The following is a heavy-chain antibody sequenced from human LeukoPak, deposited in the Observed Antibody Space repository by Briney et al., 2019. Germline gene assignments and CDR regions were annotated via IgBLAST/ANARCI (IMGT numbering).Heavy chain of an antibody. J-gene: IGHJ4*02. D-gene: IGHD4-23*01. CDR2: IKEDGSEI. CDR1: AFTFSNYW. Sequence: GGSLRLSYAASAFTFSNYWMSWVRQAPGKGLEWVANIKEDGSEINYVDSVKGRFTISRDNAKNSLYLQMNSLRVDDTAVYYSARDRGYSPFDYWGQGTLVTVSS. V-gene: IGHV3-7*01. CDR3: ARDRGYSPFDY.